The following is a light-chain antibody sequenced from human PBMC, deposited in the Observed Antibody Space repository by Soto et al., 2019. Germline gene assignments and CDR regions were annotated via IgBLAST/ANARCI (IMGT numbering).Light chain of an antibody. CDR3: QQRTDWPPLT. Sequence: EIVLTQSPATLSLSPGDTATLSCRASQNINNYLAWYQQKPGQAPRLLIYDASNRATGIPPRFSGRGSGTDFPLTISSLEPEDFAVYYCQQRTDWPPLTFGGGTNVEVE. J-gene: IGKJ4*01. V-gene: IGKV3-11*01. CDR2: DAS. CDR1: QNINNY.